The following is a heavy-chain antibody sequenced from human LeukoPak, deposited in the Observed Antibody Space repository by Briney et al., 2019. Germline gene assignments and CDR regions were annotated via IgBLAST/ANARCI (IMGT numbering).Heavy chain of an antibody. Sequence: GRSLRLSCAASGFTFSSYAMHWVRQAPGKGLEWVAVISYDGSNKYYADSVKGRFTICRDNSKNTLYLQMNSLRAEDTAVYYCAREAGGYDYVWGSYRKGLDYWGQGTLVTVSS. CDR2: ISYDGSNK. CDR1: GFTFSSYA. CDR3: AREAGGYDYVWGSYRKGLDY. D-gene: IGHD3-16*02. V-gene: IGHV3-30-3*01. J-gene: IGHJ4*02.